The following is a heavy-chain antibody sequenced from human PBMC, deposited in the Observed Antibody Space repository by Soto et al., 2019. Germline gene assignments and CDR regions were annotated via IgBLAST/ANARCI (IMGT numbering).Heavy chain of an antibody. V-gene: IGHV3-30*18. D-gene: IGHD3-10*01. J-gene: IGHJ6*02. CDR2: ISYDGSNK. Sequence: QVQLVESGGGVVQPGRSLRLSCAASGFTFSSYGMHWVRQAPGKGLEWVAVISYDGSNKYYADSVKGRFTISRDNSKNTLYLQMNGLRAEDTAVYYCAKARKGTVSSGMDVWGQGTTVTVSS. CDR1: GFTFSSYG. CDR3: AKARKGTVSSGMDV.